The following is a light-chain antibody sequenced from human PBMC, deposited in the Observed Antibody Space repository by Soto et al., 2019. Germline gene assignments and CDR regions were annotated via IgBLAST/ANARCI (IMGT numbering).Light chain of an antibody. CDR3: RQYSSSPKT. CDR1: QSVSSSY. V-gene: IGKV3-20*01. J-gene: IGKJ1*01. Sequence: EIVLTQSPGTLSWSPGERATLSCRASQSVSSSYLAWYQQKAGQAPRLLIYGATSRATGIPDRFNGSGCGTDFTLTISRLEHEDCAVYYCRQYSSSPKTFGQGTKVEIK. CDR2: GAT.